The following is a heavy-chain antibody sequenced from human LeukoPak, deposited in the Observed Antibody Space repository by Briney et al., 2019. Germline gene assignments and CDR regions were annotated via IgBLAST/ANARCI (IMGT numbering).Heavy chain of an antibody. CDR2: ISSGSGST. J-gene: IGHJ6*02. CDR1: GFTFSSYS. Sequence: PGGSLRLSCAVSGFTFSSYSMNWVRQAPGKGLEWVSYISSGSGSTYYADSVKGRFTISRDNAKNSLYLQMNSLRAEDTAVYYCARDRNDYVWGSYRHNYYYYGMDVWGQGTTVTVSS. V-gene: IGHV3-48*04. D-gene: IGHD3-16*02. CDR3: ARDRNDYVWGSYRHNYYYYGMDV.